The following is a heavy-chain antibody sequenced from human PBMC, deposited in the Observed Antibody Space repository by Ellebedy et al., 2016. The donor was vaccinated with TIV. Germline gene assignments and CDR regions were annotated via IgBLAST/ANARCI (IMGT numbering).Heavy chain of an antibody. CDR1: GFTVSNNY. CDR2: IYSGGNT. CDR3: AKGYSYGDY. J-gene: IGHJ4*02. Sequence: GESLKLSCAASGFTVSNNYMSWVRQAPGQGLEWVSVIYSGGNTFYAESVKGRFTISRDSSQNTLYLQLNSLRAEDTAVYYCAKGYSYGDYWGQGTLVTVSS. V-gene: IGHV3-53*05. D-gene: IGHD5-18*01.